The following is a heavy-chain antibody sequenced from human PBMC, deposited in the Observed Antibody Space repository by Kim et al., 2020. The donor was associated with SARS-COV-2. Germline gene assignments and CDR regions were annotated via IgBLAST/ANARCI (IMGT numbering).Heavy chain of an antibody. CDR2: GIT. V-gene: IGHV3-23*01. Sequence: GITYTATPVKGRFTIPSDNSKNTLYLQMNSRRAEDTAVYYCAKRSRDFDYWGQGTLVTVSS. J-gene: IGHJ4*02. CDR3: AKRSRDFDY.